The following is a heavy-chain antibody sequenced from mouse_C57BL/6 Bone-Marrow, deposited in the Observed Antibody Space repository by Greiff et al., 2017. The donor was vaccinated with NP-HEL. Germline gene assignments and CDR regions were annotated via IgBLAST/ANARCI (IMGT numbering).Heavy chain of an antibody. J-gene: IGHJ2*01. V-gene: IGHV1-82*01. Sequence: VQLQQSGPELVKPGASVKISCKASGYAFSSSWMNWVKQRPGKGLEWIGRFYPGDGDTNYNGQFKGKATLTADKSSSTAYMQLRGLTSDDSTVYFCASAHCGSNYYFDYWGQGTTLTVSS. D-gene: IGHD1-1*01. CDR3: ASAHCGSNYYFDY. CDR2: FYPGDGDT. CDR1: GYAFSSSW.